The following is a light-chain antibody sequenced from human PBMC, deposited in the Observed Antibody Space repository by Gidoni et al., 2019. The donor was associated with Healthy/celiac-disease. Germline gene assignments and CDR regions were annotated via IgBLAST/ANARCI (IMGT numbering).Light chain of an antibody. CDR2: GAS. J-gene: IGKJ1*01. CDR1: QSVSSN. Sequence: DIVMTQSPATLSVSPGERATLSCRASQSVSSNLAWYQQKPGQAPRLLIYGASTRATGIPARFSGSGSGTEFTLTISSLQSEDFAVYYCQQYNNWPPGAFXXXTKVEIK. V-gene: IGKV3-15*01. CDR3: QQYNNWPPGA.